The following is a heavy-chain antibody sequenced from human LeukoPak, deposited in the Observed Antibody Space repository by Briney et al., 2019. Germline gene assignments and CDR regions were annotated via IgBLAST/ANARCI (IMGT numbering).Heavy chain of an antibody. CDR1: GFTFSTYS. CDR3: ARDRNWAFEN. V-gene: IGHV3-48*01. D-gene: IGHD1-14*01. J-gene: IGHJ4*02. Sequence: PGGSLRLSCSASGFTFSTYSMNWVRQAPGTGLEWLSYITSGDDTTQYADSVKGRFTISRDNGKNSLSLQMSSLRVEDTAIYYCARDRNWAFENWGQGILVTVSS. CDR2: ITSGDDTT.